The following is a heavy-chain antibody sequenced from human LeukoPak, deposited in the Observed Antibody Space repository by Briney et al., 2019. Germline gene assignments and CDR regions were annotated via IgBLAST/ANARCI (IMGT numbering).Heavy chain of an antibody. CDR3: ARYLEGYSSSLDY. CDR1: GGSLSSGSYY. V-gene: IGHV4-61*01. Sequence: SETLSLICTVSGGSLSSGSYYWGWVRQPPGRGLEWVGYIYYSGSTNQNPSLKSRVTISVDTSKTQFSLKLSSVTAADTAVYYCARYLEGYSSSLDYWGQGTLVTVSS. J-gene: IGHJ4*02. D-gene: IGHD6-13*01. CDR2: IYYSGST.